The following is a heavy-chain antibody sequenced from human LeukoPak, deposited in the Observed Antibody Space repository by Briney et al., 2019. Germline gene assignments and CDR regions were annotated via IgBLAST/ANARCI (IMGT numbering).Heavy chain of an antibody. CDR2: IYTSGST. CDR3: ASYSSSWAHTSPIDY. J-gene: IGHJ4*02. CDR1: DGSINISSYY. V-gene: IGHV4-39*07. D-gene: IGHD6-13*01. Sequence: SETLSLTCTVSDGSINISSYYWGWIRQPPGKGLEWIGRIYTSGSTNYNPSLKSRVTMSVDTSKNQFSLKLSSVTAADTAVYYCASYSSSWAHTSPIDYWGQGTLVTVSS.